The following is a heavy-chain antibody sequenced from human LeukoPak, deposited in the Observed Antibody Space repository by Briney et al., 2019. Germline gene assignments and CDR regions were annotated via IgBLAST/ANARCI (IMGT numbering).Heavy chain of an antibody. Sequence: SVKVSCKASGGTFISYAISWVRQAPGQGLEWMGGIIPIFGTANYAQKFQGRVTITADESTSTAYMELSSLRSEDTAVYYCATGGAYCSGGSCSPWYYGMDVWGQGTTVTVSS. V-gene: IGHV1-69*13. J-gene: IGHJ6*02. CDR2: IIPIFGTA. CDR3: ATGGAYCSGGSCSPWYYGMDV. D-gene: IGHD2-15*01. CDR1: GGTFISYA.